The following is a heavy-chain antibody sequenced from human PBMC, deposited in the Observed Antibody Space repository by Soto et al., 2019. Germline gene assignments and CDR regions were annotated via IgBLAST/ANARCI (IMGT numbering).Heavy chain of an antibody. CDR3: TTLWYNFQPDRAS. D-gene: IGHD1-20*01. V-gene: IGHV3-15*01. J-gene: IGHJ5*02. CDR2: IKSNSDGGTT. Sequence: GGSLRLSCAASGFSFSSYAMSWVRQAPGKGLEWVGRIKSNSDGGTTDFAAPVKGRFTISRDDSKNTMYLQMTSLKTEDTGVYFCTTLWYNFQPDRASWGPGTLVPVSP. CDR1: GFSFSSYA.